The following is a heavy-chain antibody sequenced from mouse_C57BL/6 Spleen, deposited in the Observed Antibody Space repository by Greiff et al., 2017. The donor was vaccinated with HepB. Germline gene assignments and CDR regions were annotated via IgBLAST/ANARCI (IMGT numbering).Heavy chain of an antibody. CDR2: IYPGDGDT. CDR1: GYAFSSSW. V-gene: IGHV1-82*01. Sequence: VKLVESGPELVKPGASVKISCKASGYAFSSSWMNWVKQRPGKGLEWIGRIYPGDGDTNYNGKFKGKATLTADKSSSTAYMQLSSLTSEDSAVYFCARGRYYVGYYAMDYWGQGTSVTVSS. CDR3: ARGRYYVGYYAMDY. J-gene: IGHJ4*01. D-gene: IGHD1-1*01.